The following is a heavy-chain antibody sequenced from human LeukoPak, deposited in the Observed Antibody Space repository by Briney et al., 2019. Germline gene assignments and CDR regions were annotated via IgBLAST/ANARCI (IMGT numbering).Heavy chain of an antibody. V-gene: IGHV4-59*01. CDR3: ARDGVYSSGWTQDYFDY. Sequence: PSETLSLTCTVSGGSISSYYWSWIRQPPGKGLEWIGYIYYSGSTNYNPPLKSRVTISVDTSKNQFSLKLSSVTAADTAVYYCARDGVYSSGWTQDYFDYWGQGTLVTVSS. J-gene: IGHJ4*02. D-gene: IGHD6-19*01. CDR1: GGSISSYY. CDR2: IYYSGST.